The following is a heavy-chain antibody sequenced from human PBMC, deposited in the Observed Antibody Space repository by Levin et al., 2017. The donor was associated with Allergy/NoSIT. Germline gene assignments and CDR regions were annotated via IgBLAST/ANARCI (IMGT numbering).Heavy chain of an antibody. J-gene: IGHJ4*02. CDR1: GGTFSSYA. CDR2: IIPIFGTA. CDR3: ARRSPLRGYSGYDWGYYFDY. Sequence: SVKVSCKASGGTFSSYAISWVRQAPGQGLEWMGGIIPIFGTANYAQKFQGRVTITADESTSTAYMELSSLRSEDTAVYYCARRSPLRGYSGYDWGYYFDYWGQGTLVTVSS. V-gene: IGHV1-69*13. D-gene: IGHD5-12*01.